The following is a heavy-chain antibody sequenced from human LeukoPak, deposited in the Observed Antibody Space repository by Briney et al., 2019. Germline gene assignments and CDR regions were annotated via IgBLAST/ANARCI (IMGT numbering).Heavy chain of an antibody. J-gene: IGHJ5*02. CDR3: ARHVAAAGQNNWFDP. Sequence: PSETLSLTCTVSGGSISSYYWSWIRQPAGKGLEWIGRIYTSGSTNYNPSLKSRVTMSVDTSKNQFSLKLSSVTAADTAVYYCARHVAAAGQNNWFDPWGQGTLVTVSS. D-gene: IGHD6-13*01. V-gene: IGHV4-4*07. CDR2: IYTSGST. CDR1: GGSISSYY.